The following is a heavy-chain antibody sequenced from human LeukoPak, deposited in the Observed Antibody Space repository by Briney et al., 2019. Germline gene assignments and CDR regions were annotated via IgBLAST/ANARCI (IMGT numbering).Heavy chain of an antibody. CDR3: ARGPSGYHNT. D-gene: IGHD5-12*01. Sequence: GGSLRLSCAASGFSFSTYSMSWVRQAPGKGLEWVSVISDTDATKFYADSVKGRFTISRDSSKNTLYLQMNSLRAEDTAVYYCARGPSGYHNTGGQGTLVTVSS. CDR2: ISDTDATK. CDR1: GFSFSTYS. J-gene: IGHJ4*02. V-gene: IGHV3-23*01.